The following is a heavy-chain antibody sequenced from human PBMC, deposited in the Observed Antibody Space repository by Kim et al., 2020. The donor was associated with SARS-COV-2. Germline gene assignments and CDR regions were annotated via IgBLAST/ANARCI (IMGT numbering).Heavy chain of an antibody. CDR1: GGTFSSYA. D-gene: IGHD1-1*01. CDR3: TRSNWSNSLFEDY. CDR2: IILFVGIT. V-gene: IGHV1-69*04. J-gene: IGHJ4*02. Sequence: SVKVSCKAFGGTFSSYAISWVRQAPGQGLEWMGRIILFVGITYYAQKFQGRVTINADKSTSTCYMEVSSLRSEDTAVYYCTRSNWSNSLFEDYWGQGTLVTVSS.